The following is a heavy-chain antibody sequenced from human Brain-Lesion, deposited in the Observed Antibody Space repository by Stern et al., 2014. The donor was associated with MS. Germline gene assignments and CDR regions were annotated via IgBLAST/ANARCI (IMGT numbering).Heavy chain of an antibody. J-gene: IGHJ6*02. V-gene: IGHV3-11*01. CDR1: GFIFSDYY. CDR2: IGRSGDSI. D-gene: IGHD3-10*01. CDR3: ARGPLRYYGSESPNTYYYGMDV. Sequence: QVQLVESGGGLVKPGGSLRLSCAASGFIFSDYYMSWIRQAPGKGLEWVSYIGRSGDSIYYADSVKGRFTISRDNAKNSLYLQMNSLRAEDTAVYYCARGPLRYYGSESPNTYYYGMDVWGQGTTVTVSS.